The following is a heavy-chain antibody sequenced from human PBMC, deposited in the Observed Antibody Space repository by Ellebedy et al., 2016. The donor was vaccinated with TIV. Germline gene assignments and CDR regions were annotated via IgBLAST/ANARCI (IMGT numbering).Heavy chain of an antibody. V-gene: IGHV3-30-3*01. J-gene: IGHJ6*03. CDR1: GFTLSRFA. D-gene: IGHD2/OR15-2a*01. CDR3: VKGVLSYYYMDV. Sequence: GESLKISCAASGFTLSRFAVHWVRQAPGKGLEWMAVISYDGSNTYYADSVKGRFTISRDNSKDTLYLQMNSLRAEDTAVYYCVKGVLSYYYMDVWGKGTSVTVSS. CDR2: ISYDGSNT.